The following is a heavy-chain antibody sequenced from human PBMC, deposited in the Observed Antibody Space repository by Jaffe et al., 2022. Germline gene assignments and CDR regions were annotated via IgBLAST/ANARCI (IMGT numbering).Heavy chain of an antibody. CDR3: ARDPRVWGDLPNDAFDI. Sequence: QVQLQESGPGLVKPSETLSLTCTVSGGSISSYYWSWIRQPPGKGLEWIGYIYYSGSTNYNPSLKSRVTISVDTSKNQFSLKLSSVTAADTAVYYCARDPRVWGDLPNDAFDIWGQGTMVTVSS. CDR2: IYYSGST. V-gene: IGHV4-59*01. CDR1: GGSISSYY. D-gene: IGHD3-16*01. J-gene: IGHJ3*02.